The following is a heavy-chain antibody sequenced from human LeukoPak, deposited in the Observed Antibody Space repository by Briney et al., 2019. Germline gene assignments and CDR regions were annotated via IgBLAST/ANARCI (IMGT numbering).Heavy chain of an antibody. CDR3: ARDVAVAGYFDY. J-gene: IGHJ4*02. V-gene: IGHV1-18*04. CDR1: GYTFTSYG. CDR2: ISAYNGNT. D-gene: IGHD6-19*01. Sequence: ASVKVSCKASGYTFTSYGISWVRQAPGQGLEWMGWISAYNGNTNYAQKLQGRVSMTTDTSTSTAYMELRSLRSGDTAVYYCARDVAVAGYFDYWGQGTLVTVSS.